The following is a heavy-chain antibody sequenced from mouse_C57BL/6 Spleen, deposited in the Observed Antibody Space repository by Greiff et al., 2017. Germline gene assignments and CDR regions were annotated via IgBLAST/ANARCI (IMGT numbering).Heavy chain of an antibody. Sequence: QVQLKQSGAELVRPGTSVKMSCKASGYTFTNYWIGWAKQRPGHGLEWIGDIYPGGGYTNYNEKFKGKATLTADKSSSTAYMQFSSLTSEDSAVYYCARSDGYSMDYWGQGTSVTVSS. J-gene: IGHJ4*01. CDR3: ARSDGYSMDY. D-gene: IGHD2-3*01. V-gene: IGHV1-63*01. CDR1: GYTFTNYW. CDR2: IYPGGGYT.